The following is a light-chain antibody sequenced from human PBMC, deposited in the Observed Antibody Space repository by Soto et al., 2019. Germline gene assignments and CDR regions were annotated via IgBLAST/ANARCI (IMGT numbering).Light chain of an antibody. CDR3: SSYTSSSTRV. CDR1: SSDVGAYDF. J-gene: IGLJ1*01. CDR2: EVS. Sequence: QSVLTQPASVSGSPGQSITIPCTGTSSDVGAYDFVSWYQQHPDKAPKLMIYEVSNRPSGVSNRFSGSKSVNTATLTISGLQAEDEADYYCSSYTSSSTRVFGTGTKVT. V-gene: IGLV2-14*03.